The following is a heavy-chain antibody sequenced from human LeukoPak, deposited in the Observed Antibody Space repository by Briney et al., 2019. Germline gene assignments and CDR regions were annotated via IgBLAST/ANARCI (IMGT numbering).Heavy chain of an antibody. V-gene: IGHV1-2*02. Sequence: GASVKVSCKASGYTFTSYGISWVRQAPGQGLEWMGWINPNSGGTNYAQKFQGRVTMTRDTSISTASMEVSRLRSDDTAVYYCARDHQLPLLGWFDPWGQGTLVTVSS. D-gene: IGHD2-2*01. CDR3: ARDHQLPLLGWFDP. CDR1: GYTFTSYG. J-gene: IGHJ5*02. CDR2: INPNSGGT.